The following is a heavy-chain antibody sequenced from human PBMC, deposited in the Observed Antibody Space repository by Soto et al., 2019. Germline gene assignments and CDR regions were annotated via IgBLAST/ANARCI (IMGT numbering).Heavy chain of an antibody. V-gene: IGHV4-31*03. D-gene: IGHD4-4*01. CDR1: GGSISSGGYY. Sequence: PSETLSLTCTVSGGSISSGGYYWRWIRQHPGKGLEWIGYIYYSGSTYYNPSLKSRVTISVDTSKNQFSLKLSSVTAADTAVYYWATEGPPTKVTPGSAPGGKGPLVPVSP. J-gene: IGHJ5*02. CDR2: IYYSGST. CDR3: ATEGPPTKVTPGSAP.